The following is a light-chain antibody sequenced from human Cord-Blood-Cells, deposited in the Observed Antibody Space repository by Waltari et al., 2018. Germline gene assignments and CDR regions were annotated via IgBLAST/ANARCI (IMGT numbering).Light chain of an antibody. CDR3: QQSYSTPYT. V-gene: IGKV1-39*01. CDR1: QSISSY. Sequence: DIQMTQSPSSLSASVGDRVPITCRASQSISSYLNWYQQKPGKAPKLLIYAASSLQSGVPSRFSGSGSGTDFTLTISNLQPEDFATYYCQQSYSTPYTFGQGTKLEIK. J-gene: IGKJ2*01. CDR2: AAS.